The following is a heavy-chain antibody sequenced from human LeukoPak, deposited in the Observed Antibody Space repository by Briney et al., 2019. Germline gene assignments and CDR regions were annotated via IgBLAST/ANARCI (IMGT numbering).Heavy chain of an antibody. Sequence: GGSLRLSCAASGFTFRSYAMSWVRQAPGKGLEWVSAISGSGGSTYYADSVKGRLTISRDNSKNTLYLQMNSLRAEDTAVYYCAKEPGIAARRTYFDYWGQGTLVTVSS. V-gene: IGHV3-23*01. J-gene: IGHJ4*02. CDR2: ISGSGGST. CDR3: AKEPGIAARRTYFDY. D-gene: IGHD6-6*01. CDR1: GFTFRSYA.